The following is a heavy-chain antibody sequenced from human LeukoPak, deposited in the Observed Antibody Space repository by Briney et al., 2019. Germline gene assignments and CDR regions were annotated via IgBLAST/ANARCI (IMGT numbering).Heavy chain of an antibody. J-gene: IGHJ4*02. CDR1: GFTFSSYA. V-gene: IGHV3-23*01. Sequence: GGSLRLSCAASGFTFSSYAMSWVRQAPGKGLEWVSAISGSGGSTYYADSVKGRFTISRDNSKNTLYLQMNSLRAEDTAVYYCAKDPYEDYGYPIWTPDYFDYWGQGTLVTVSS. CDR2: ISGSGGST. D-gene: IGHD4-17*01. CDR3: AKDPYEDYGYPIWTPDYFDY.